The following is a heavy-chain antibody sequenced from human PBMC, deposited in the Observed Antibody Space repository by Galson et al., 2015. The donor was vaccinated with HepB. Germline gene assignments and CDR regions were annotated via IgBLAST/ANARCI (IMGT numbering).Heavy chain of an antibody. Sequence: SVKVSCKASGYPFTSYGLSWLRQAPGQGLEYMGWISTNNGKTHYAQKLQGRVTMTTDTSSTTAYMELKSLRFDDTAVYYCAVRSGTWPYYFDYWGQGTLVAVSS. CDR3: AVRSGTWPYYFDY. CDR1: GYPFTSYG. J-gene: IGHJ4*02. CDR2: ISTNNGKT. D-gene: IGHD3-10*01. V-gene: IGHV1-18*01.